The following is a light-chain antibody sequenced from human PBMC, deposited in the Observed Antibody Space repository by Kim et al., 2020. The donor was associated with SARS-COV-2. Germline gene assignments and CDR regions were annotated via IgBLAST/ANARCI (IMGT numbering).Light chain of an antibody. J-gene: IGLJ3*02. CDR1: SGSVASNY. V-gene: IGLV6-57*01. CDR2: EDN. CDR3: QSYDSSSHWV. Sequence: NFMLTQPHSVSESPGKTVTISCTRSSGSVASNYVQWYQQLPGSPRTTVIYEDNQRPSGVPERFSGSIDSPSTSASLTISGLKTEEEDDYYCQSYDSSSHWVFGGGTKLTVL.